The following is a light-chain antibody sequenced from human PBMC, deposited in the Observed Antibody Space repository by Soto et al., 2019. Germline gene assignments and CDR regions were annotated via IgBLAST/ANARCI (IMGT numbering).Light chain of an antibody. Sequence: QSALTQPASVSGSPGQSITISCTGTSSDVGGYNYVSWYQQHPDKAPQLMIFDVSNRPSGISDRFSGSKSGNTASLTISGLKADDEADYYCSSYTSTNTLVFGGGTKVTVL. CDR1: SSDVGGYNY. CDR2: DVS. CDR3: SSYTSTNTLV. V-gene: IGLV2-14*03. J-gene: IGLJ2*01.